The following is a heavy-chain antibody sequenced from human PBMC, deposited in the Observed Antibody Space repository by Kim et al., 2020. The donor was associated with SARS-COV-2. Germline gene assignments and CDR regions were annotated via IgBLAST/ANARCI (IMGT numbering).Heavy chain of an antibody. J-gene: IGHJ4*02. D-gene: IGHD6-19*01. CDR1: GYTFTSYG. Sequence: ASVKVSCKASGYTFTSYGISWVRQAPGQGLEWMGWISAYNGNTNYAQKLQGRVTMTTDTSTSTAYMELRSLRSDDTAVYYCARNSIAVAEVGPLNYWGQGTLVTVSS. CDR3: ARNSIAVAEVGPLNY. CDR2: ISAYNGNT. V-gene: IGHV1-18*04.